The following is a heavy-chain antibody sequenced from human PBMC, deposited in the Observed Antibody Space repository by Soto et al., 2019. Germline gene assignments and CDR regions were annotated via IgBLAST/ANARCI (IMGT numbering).Heavy chain of an antibody. CDR3: ARGLWSTMVRGVIITSPQIDY. J-gene: IGHJ4*02. Sequence: QVQLVQSGAEVKKPGASVKVSCKASGYTFTSYAMHWVRQAPGQRLEWMGWINAGNGNTKYSQKFQGRVTITRDTSASKAYMELSSLRSEDTAVYYCARGLWSTMVRGVIITSPQIDYWGQGTLVTVSS. D-gene: IGHD3-10*01. V-gene: IGHV1-3*01. CDR2: INAGNGNT. CDR1: GYTFTSYA.